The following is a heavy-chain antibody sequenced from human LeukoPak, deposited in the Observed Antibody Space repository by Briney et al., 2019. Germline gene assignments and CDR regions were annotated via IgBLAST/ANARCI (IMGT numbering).Heavy chain of an antibody. CDR1: GGTFSSYA. D-gene: IGHD6-13*01. CDR3: ARDRYSSSWYAAHNLYYFDY. J-gene: IGHJ4*02. Sequence: SVKVSCKSSGGTFSSYAISWVRQAPGQGLEWMGGIIPIFGTANYAQKFQGRVTITADESTSTAYMELSSLRSDDTAVYYCARDRYSSSWYAAHNLYYFDYWGQGTLVTVSS. CDR2: IIPIFGTA. V-gene: IGHV1-69*13.